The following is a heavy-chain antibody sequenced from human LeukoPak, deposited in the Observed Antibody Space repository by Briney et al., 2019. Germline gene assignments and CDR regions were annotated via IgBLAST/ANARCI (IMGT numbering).Heavy chain of an antibody. CDR2: IYYSGST. J-gene: IGHJ4*02. CDR3: ARAVYGSGSYEYYFDY. Sequence: SETLSLTCTVSGGSISSYYWSWIRQPPGKGLEWIGYIYYSGSTNYNPSLKSRVTISVDTSKNQFSLKLSSVTAADTAVYYCARAVYGSGSYEYYFDYWGQGTLVTVSS. V-gene: IGHV4-59*01. CDR1: GGSISSYY. D-gene: IGHD3-10*01.